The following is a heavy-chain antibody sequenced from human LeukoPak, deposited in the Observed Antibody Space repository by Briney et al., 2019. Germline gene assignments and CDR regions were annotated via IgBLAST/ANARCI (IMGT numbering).Heavy chain of an antibody. V-gene: IGHV3-11*06. D-gene: IGHD5-12*01. CDR2: ISSSSSYT. CDR3: ARDKVGSGYDNFDY. CDR1: GFTFSDYY. J-gene: IGHJ4*02. Sequence: PGGSLRLSCAASGFTFSDYYMSWIRQARGKGLEWVSYISSSSSYTNYADSVKGRFTISRDNAKNSLYLQMNSLRAEDTAVYYCARDKVGSGYDNFDYWGPGTLVTVSS.